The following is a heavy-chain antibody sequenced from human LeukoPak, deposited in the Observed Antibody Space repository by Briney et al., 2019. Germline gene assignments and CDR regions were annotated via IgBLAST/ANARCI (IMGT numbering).Heavy chain of an antibody. CDR2: ISSSGSTI. D-gene: IGHD6-13*01. J-gene: IGHJ4*02. CDR1: GFTFSSYE. V-gene: IGHV3-48*03. CDR3: AKRGAGGKLFDY. Sequence: GGSLRLSCAASGFTFSSYEMNWVRQAPGKGLEWVSYISSSGSTIYYADSVKGRFTISRDNAKNSLYLQVNSLRAEDTAVYYCAKRGAGGKLFDYWGQGTLVTVSS.